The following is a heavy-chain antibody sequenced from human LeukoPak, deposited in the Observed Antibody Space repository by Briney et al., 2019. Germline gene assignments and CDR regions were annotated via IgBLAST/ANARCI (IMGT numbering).Heavy chain of an antibody. D-gene: IGHD3-16*01. CDR2: ISYDGSNK. J-gene: IGHJ6*02. Sequence: HPAGSRRLSCAASRFIFSSYSMHWVRQAPDKGLEWVAVISYDGSNKYYADSVKGRFTISRDNSKNTLYLQMNSLRAEDTAVYYCARDLWGTDYGMDVWGQGTTVTVSS. CDR3: ARDLWGTDYGMDV. CDR1: RFIFSSYS. V-gene: IGHV3-30-3*01.